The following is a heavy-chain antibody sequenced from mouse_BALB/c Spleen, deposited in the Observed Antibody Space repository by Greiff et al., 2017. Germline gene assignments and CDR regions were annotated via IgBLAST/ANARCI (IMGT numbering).Heavy chain of an antibody. CDR3: ARHGCFEYYSMDY. Sequence: QVQLQQSGAELVRPGTSVKVSCKASGYAFTNYLIEWVQQRPGQGLEWIGVINPGSGGTNYNEKFKGKATLTADKSSSTAYMQLSRLTSDDSAVYFCARHGCFEYYSMDYWGQGTSVTVSS. CDR1: GYAFTNYL. CDR2: INPGSGGT. D-gene: IGHD2-2*01. V-gene: IGHV1-54*01. J-gene: IGHJ4*01.